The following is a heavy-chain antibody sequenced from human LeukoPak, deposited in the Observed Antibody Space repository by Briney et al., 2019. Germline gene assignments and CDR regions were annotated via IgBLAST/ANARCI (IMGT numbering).Heavy chain of an antibody. Sequence: SVKVSCKASGGTFSSYAISWVRQAPGQGLEWTGGIIPIFGTANYAQKFQGRVTITADESTSTAYMELSSLRSEDTAVYYCARSCGRDYGDCYWGQGTLVTVSS. V-gene: IGHV1-69*13. J-gene: IGHJ4*02. CDR2: IIPIFGTA. CDR3: ARSCGRDYGDCY. CDR1: GGTFSSYA. D-gene: IGHD4-17*01.